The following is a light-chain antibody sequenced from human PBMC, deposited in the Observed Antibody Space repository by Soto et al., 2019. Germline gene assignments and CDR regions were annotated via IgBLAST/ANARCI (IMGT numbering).Light chain of an antibody. CDR2: RNN. CDR1: SSNLGSNF. Sequence: QSVLTQPPSASGTPGQRVTISCSGSSSNLGSNFVYWYQQLPGAAPKLLISRNNERPSGVPDRFSGFKSGTSASLAISGLRSEDEGDYHCSAWYDSLSGVVFGGGTKLTV. J-gene: IGLJ3*02. V-gene: IGLV1-47*01. CDR3: SAWYDSLSGVV.